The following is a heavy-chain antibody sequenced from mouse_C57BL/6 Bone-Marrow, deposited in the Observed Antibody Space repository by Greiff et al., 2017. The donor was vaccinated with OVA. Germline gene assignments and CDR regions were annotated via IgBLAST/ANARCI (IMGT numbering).Heavy chain of an antibody. CDR1: GFNITDYY. J-gene: IGHJ2*01. CDR3: ARDGYYVDY. CDR2: IDPEDGET. V-gene: IGHV14-2*01. D-gene: IGHD2-3*01. Sequence: EVKLPESGAELVKPGASVTLSCTASGFNITDYYLHWVKQRTEPGLEWIGRIDPEDGETKYAPKFQGKATITADTSSNTASLQLSSLTSEDTAVYYWARDGYYVDYWGQGTTLTVSS.